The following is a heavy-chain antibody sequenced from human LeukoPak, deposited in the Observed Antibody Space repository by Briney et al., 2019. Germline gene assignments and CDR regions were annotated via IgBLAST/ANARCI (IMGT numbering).Heavy chain of an antibody. V-gene: IGHV3-21*01. CDR1: GFTFSPFW. CDR3: ARGDLYYFDY. Sequence: PGGSLRLSCAASGFTFSPFWMHWVRQAPGKGLEWVSSISSSSSYIYYADSVKGRFTISRGNAKNSLYLQMNSLRAEDTAVYYCARGDLYYFDYWGQGTLSPSPQ. J-gene: IGHJ4*02. CDR2: ISSSSSYI.